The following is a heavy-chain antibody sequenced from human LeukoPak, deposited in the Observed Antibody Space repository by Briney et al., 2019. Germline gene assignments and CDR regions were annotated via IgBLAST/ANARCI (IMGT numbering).Heavy chain of an antibody. V-gene: IGHV1-18*01. J-gene: IGHJ6*02. CDR1: GYTFTSYG. Sequence: GASVKVSCKASGYTFTSYGISWVRQAPGQGLEWMGWISAYNGNTNYAQKLQGRVTMTTDTSTSTAYMELRSLRSDDTAVYYCARAFGFWNGFYRNYYGMDVWGQGTTVTVSS. CDR3: ARAFGFWNGFYRNYYGMDV. CDR2: ISAYNGNT. D-gene: IGHD3-3*01.